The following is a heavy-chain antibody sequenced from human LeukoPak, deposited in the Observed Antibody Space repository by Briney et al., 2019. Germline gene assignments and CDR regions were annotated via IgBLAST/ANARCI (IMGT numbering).Heavy chain of an antibody. CDR2: INPNSGGT. CDR1: GYTFTGYY. Sequence: ASVKVSCKASGYTFTGYYMHWVRQAPGQGLEWMGWINPNSGGTNYAQKFQGWVTMTRDTSISTAYMELSRLRSDDTAVYYCARDDSSGFLIDYWGQGTLVTVSS. D-gene: IGHD6-19*01. V-gene: IGHV1-2*04. J-gene: IGHJ4*02. CDR3: ARDDSSGFLIDY.